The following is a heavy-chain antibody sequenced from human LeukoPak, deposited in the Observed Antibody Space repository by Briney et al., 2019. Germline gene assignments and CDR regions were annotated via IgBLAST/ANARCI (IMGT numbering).Heavy chain of an antibody. V-gene: IGHV4-30-4*08. CDR3: ARDRITIFGVPGGWFDP. Sequence: SQTLSLTCTVSGGSISSGDYYWSWIRQPPGKGLEWIGYIYYSGSTYYNPSLKSRVTISVDTSKNQFSLKLSSVTAADTAVYYCARDRITIFGVPGGWFDPWGQGTLVTVSS. CDR1: GGSISSGDYY. D-gene: IGHD3-3*01. J-gene: IGHJ5*02. CDR2: IYYSGST.